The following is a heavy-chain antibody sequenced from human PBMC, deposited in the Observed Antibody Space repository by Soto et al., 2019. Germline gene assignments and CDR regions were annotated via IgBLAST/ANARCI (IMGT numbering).Heavy chain of an antibody. CDR1: GGSISSYY. D-gene: IGHD2-15*01. J-gene: IGHJ4*02. CDR2: IYYSGST. Sequence: PSETLSLTCTVSGGSISSYYWSWIRQPPGKGLEWIGYIYYSGSTNYNPSLKSRVTISVDTSKNQFSLKLSSVTAADTAVYYCARVGSWVAATTFDYWGQGTLVTVSS. V-gene: IGHV4-59*01. CDR3: ARVGSWVAATTFDY.